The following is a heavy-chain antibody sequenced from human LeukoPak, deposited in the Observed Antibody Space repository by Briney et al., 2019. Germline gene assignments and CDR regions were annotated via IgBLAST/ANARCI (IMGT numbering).Heavy chain of an antibody. CDR2: INPSGGST. D-gene: IGHD4-23*01. CDR1: GYTFTSYY. V-gene: IGHV1-46*01. Sequence: GASVKVSCKASGYTFTSYYMHWVRQAPGQGLEWMGIINPSGGSTSYAQKFQGRVTMTRDMSTSTDYMELSSLRSEDTAVYYCWRDNSVEDTAWWFDPWGQGTLVTVSS. CDR3: WRDNSVEDTAWWFDP. J-gene: IGHJ5*02.